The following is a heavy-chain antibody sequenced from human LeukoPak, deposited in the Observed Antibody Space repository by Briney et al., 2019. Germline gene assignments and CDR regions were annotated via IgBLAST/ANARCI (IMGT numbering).Heavy chain of an antibody. CDR1: GGSISSGSYY. D-gene: IGHD3-16*01. V-gene: IGHV4-61*02. Sequence: PSETLSLTCTVSGGSISSGSYYWSWIRQPAGKGLEWIGRIYTSGSTNYNPSLKSRVTISVDTSKNQFSLKLSSVTAADTAVYYCARDLGSKTTWGDGFDIWGQGTMVTVSS. J-gene: IGHJ3*02. CDR2: IYTSGST. CDR3: ARDLGSKTTWGDGFDI.